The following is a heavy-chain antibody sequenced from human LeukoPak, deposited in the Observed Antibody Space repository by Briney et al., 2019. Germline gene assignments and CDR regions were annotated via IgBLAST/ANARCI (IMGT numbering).Heavy chain of an antibody. V-gene: IGHV1-69*01. J-gene: IGHJ3*02. CDR1: GGTFSSYA. Sequence: SVKVSCKASGGTFSSYAISWARQAPGQGLEWMGGIIPIFGTANYTQKFQGRVTITADESTSTAYMELSSLRSEDTAVYYCARDTTSIAYCGGDCYSDAFDIWGQGTMVTVSS. CDR2: IIPIFGTA. D-gene: IGHD2-21*01. CDR3: ARDTTSIAYCGGDCYSDAFDI.